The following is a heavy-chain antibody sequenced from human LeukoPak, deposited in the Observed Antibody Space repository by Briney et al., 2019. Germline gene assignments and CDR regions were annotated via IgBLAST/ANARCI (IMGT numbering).Heavy chain of an antibody. Sequence: GGSLRLSCAASGFTFSNYTMNWVRQAPGKGLEWVSSISSSSTYIYYADSVKGRFTISRDNAKNSLYLQMNSLRAEGTAVYYCARGYYDSSGYKEYWGQGTLVTVSS. CDR3: ARGYYDSSGYKEY. CDR2: ISSSSTYI. V-gene: IGHV3-21*01. D-gene: IGHD3-22*01. J-gene: IGHJ4*02. CDR1: GFTFSNYT.